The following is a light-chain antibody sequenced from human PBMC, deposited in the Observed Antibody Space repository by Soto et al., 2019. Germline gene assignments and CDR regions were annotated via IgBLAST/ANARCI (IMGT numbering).Light chain of an antibody. CDR2: GAS. CDR1: QSITTS. J-gene: IGKJ4*01. CDR3: QQLNSYPLT. V-gene: IGKV1-9*01. Sequence: DIQMTQSPSSLSASLGDRVTLTCRASQSITTSLNWYQHTPGKAPKLLIYGASTLQSGVPARFSGSESGAVFTLRISSLQPEDFATYYCQQLNSYPLTFGGGTKVDNK.